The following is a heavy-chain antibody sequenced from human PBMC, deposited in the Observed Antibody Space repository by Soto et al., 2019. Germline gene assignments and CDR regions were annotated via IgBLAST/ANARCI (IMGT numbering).Heavy chain of an antibody. D-gene: IGHD3-3*01. J-gene: IGHJ6*02. V-gene: IGHV4-61*01. CDR2: IYYSGST. CDR3: ARVLGDFWAPSYVLDV. CDR1: GGSVSSGSYY. Sequence: SETLSLTCTVSGGSVSSGSYYWSWIRQPPGKGLEWIGYIYYSGSTNYNPSLKSRVTISVDTSKNQFSLKLSSVTAADTAVYYCARVLGDFWAPSYVLDVWGQGTTVTVSS.